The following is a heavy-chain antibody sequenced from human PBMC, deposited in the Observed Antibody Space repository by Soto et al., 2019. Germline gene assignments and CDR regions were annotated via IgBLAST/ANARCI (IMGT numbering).Heavy chain of an antibody. D-gene: IGHD1-26*01. V-gene: IGHV3-7*01. CDR1: GFNFATHW. Sequence: EVQLVESGGDLVQPGESLRLSCAASGFNFATHWMSWVRQAPGKGLQWVANINQDGRGRYYVDSLKGRFTISRDNAKNALYLQMNSLTADDPAVYYCARADNDFVELGSWGRGALVIVSS. CDR3: ARADNDFVELGS. CDR2: INQDGRGR. J-gene: IGHJ5*02.